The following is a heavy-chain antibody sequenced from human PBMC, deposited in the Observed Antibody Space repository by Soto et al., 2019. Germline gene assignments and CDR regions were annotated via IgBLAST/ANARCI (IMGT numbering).Heavy chain of an antibody. J-gene: IGHJ5*02. V-gene: IGHV4-39*01. Sequence: PSETLSLTCTVSGASISSNSYYWGWIRQPPGKGLEWIGTIYYSGSTYYNPSLKSRVTMSVDTSKNQFSLKASSVTAADTAVYYSARQDVRAWGRFDPWGQGTLVTVSS. D-gene: IGHD7-27*01. CDR1: GASISSNSYY. CDR3: ARQDVRAWGRFDP. CDR2: IYYSGST.